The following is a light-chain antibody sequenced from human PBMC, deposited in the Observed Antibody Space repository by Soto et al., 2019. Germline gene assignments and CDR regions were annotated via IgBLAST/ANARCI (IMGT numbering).Light chain of an antibody. CDR2: WAS. Sequence: DIVMTQSPDSLAVSLGERATINCKSSQSILYSSNNKNQLAWYQQKPGQPPKLLIYWASTRESGVPDRFSGSACGKDFTFTISSRQPEDVEVYFCQQYKSPPYTFGQGTKLEI. CDR3: QQYKSPPYT. CDR1: QSILYSSNNKNQ. J-gene: IGKJ2*01. V-gene: IGKV4-1*01.